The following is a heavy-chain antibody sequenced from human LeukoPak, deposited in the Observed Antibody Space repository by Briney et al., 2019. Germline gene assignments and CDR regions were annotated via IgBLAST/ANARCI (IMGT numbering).Heavy chain of an antibody. CDR3: ARAGVTNQLGQTYWYFDL. D-gene: IGHD7-27*01. J-gene: IGHJ2*01. V-gene: IGHV3-66*01. CDR2: IYSGGST. Sequence: GGSLRLSCAASGFTVSSNYTSWVRQAPGKGLEWVSVIYSGGSTYYADSVKGRFTISRDNSKNTLYLQMNSLRAEDTAVYSCARAGVTNQLGQTYWYFDLWGRGTLVTVSS. CDR1: GFTVSSNY.